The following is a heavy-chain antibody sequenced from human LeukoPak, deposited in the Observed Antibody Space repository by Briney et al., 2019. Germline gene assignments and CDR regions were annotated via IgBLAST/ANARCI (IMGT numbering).Heavy chain of an antibody. D-gene: IGHD3-22*01. J-gene: IGHJ4*02. Sequence: GGFLRLSCAASGFTFSSYWMSWVRQAPGKGLEWVANIKQDGSEKYYVDSVKGRFTISRDNAKNSLYLQMNSLRAEDTAVYYCASYNYYDSSGYYGRVYWGQGTLVTVSS. CDR2: IKQDGSEK. CDR1: GFTFSSYW. CDR3: ASYNYYDSSGYYGRVY. V-gene: IGHV3-7*01.